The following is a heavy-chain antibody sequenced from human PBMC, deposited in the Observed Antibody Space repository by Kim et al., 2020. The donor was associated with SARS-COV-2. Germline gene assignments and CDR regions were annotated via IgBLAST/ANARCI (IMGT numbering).Heavy chain of an antibody. D-gene: IGHD3-22*01. CDR3: ARGVRYYDSSGYYYVGPYFDL. Sequence: GGSLRLSCAASGFTFSSYDMHWVRQATGKGLEWVSAIGTAGDTYYPGSVKGRFTISRENAKNPLYLQMNSLRAGDTAVYYCARGVRYYDSSGYYYVGPYFDLWGRGTLVTVSS. CDR2: IGTAGDT. V-gene: IGHV3-13*01. J-gene: IGHJ2*01. CDR1: GFTFSSYD.